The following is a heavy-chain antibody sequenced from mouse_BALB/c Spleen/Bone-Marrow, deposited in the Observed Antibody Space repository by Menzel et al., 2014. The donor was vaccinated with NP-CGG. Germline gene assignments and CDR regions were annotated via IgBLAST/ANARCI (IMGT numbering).Heavy chain of an antibody. J-gene: IGHJ2*01. CDR3: ARPKRFAPDH. CDR1: GYTFTDYT. CDR2: VNPRSGYA. Sequence: QVQLQQSGAGLASSGASVKMSCKAYGYTFTDYTIQWVKQRPGQGLEWIGYVNPRSGYANYNQKFKDKATLTADKSSSTAFMQLSSLKSEDSAVYYCARPKRFAPDHCGRDTDLEVS. V-gene: IGHV1-4*01.